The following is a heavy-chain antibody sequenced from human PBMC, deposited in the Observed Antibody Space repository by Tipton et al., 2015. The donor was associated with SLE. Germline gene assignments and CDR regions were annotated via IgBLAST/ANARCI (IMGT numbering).Heavy chain of an antibody. CDR1: GGSISSYY. V-gene: IGHV4-59*12. D-gene: IGHD3-3*01. Sequence: TLSLTCTVSGGSISSYYWSWIRQPPGKGLEWIGYIYYSGSTNYNPSLKSRVTISVDTSKNQFSLKLSSVTAADTAVYYCATLKFFGELGIGRDYWGQGTLVTVSS. CDR3: ATLKFFGELGIGRDY. CDR2: IYYSGST. J-gene: IGHJ4*02.